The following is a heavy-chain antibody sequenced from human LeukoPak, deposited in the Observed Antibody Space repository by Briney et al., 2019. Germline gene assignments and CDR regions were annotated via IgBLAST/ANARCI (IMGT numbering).Heavy chain of an antibody. CDR3: ARDLFYDSSGYYFWPT. Sequence: GASVKVSCKASGYTFTSYGISWVRQAPGQGLEWMGWISAYNGNTNYAQKLQGRVTMTTDTSTGTAYMELRSLRSDDTAVYYCARDLFYDSSGYYFWPTWGQGTLVTVSS. CDR1: GYTFTSYG. V-gene: IGHV1-18*01. CDR2: ISAYNGNT. J-gene: IGHJ5*02. D-gene: IGHD3-22*01.